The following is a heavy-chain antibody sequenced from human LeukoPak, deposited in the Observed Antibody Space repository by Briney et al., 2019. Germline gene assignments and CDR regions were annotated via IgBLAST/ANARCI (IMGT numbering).Heavy chain of an antibody. V-gene: IGHV4-59*01. J-gene: IGHJ5*02. Sequence: PSETLSLTCTVSGGSISSYYWSWIRQPPGKGLEWIGYIYYSGSTNYTHSLKSRVTISVDTSKNQFSLKLSSVTAEDTAVYYCANSRLERLLYWFDPWGQGTLVTVSS. CDR3: ANSRLERLLYWFDP. CDR2: IYYSGST. CDR1: GGSISSYY. D-gene: IGHD1-1*01.